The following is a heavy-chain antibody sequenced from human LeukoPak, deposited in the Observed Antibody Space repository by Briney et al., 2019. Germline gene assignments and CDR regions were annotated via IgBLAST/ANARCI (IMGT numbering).Heavy chain of an antibody. Sequence: KPSETLSLTCTVSGGSISSYYWSWIRQPPGKGLEWIGYIYYSGSTNYNPSLKSRVTISVDTSKNQFSLKLSSVTAADTAVYCCARQSGYEYDYWGQGTLVTVSS. CDR1: GGSISSYY. D-gene: IGHD3-3*01. CDR2: IYYSGST. V-gene: IGHV4-59*08. CDR3: ARQSGYEYDY. J-gene: IGHJ4*02.